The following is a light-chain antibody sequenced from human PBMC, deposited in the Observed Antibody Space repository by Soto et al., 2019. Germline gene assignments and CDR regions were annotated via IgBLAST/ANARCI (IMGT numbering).Light chain of an antibody. Sequence: VLTQPPSASGSPGQSVTISCTGTSSDVGGYNYVSWYQQHPGKAPKLMIYEVSKRPSGVPDRFSGSKSGNTASLTVSGLQAEDEADYYCSSYAGSNNFDVFGTGTKVTVL. CDR2: EVS. V-gene: IGLV2-8*01. J-gene: IGLJ1*01. CDR1: SSDVGGYNY. CDR3: SSYAGSNNFDV.